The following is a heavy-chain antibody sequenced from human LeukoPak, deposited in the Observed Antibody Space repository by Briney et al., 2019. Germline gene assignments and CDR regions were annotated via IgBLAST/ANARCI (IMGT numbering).Heavy chain of an antibody. J-gene: IGHJ4*02. CDR1: GLSFSGYY. D-gene: IGHD1-26*01. Sequence: SEILSLTCAVSGLSFSGYYWSWIRQPPGKGLEWIGEINHSGSTNYNPSLKSRVTISVDTSKNQFSLKLSSVTAADTAVYYCARWEGGSYYDFDYWGQGPLVTVSS. CDR3: ARWEGGSYYDFDY. CDR2: INHSGST. V-gene: IGHV4-34*01.